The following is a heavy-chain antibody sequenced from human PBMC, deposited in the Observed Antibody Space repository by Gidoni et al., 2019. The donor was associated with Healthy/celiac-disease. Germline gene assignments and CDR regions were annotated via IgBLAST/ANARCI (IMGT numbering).Heavy chain of an antibody. D-gene: IGHD6-13*01. CDR1: GASISRYY. J-gene: IGHJ3*02. V-gene: IGHV4-59*01. Sequence: QVQLQESGPGLVKPSETLSLTCTVSGASISRYYWSWIRQPPGKGLEWIGDVYYSGSTNYNPSLKSRVTISVDTSKNQFSLKLSSVTAADTAVYYCARIAAAAGDAFDIWGQGTMVTVSS. CDR2: VYYSGST. CDR3: ARIAAAAGDAFDI.